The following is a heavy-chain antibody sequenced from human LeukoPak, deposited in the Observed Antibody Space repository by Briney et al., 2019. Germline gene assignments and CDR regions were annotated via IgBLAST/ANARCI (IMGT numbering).Heavy chain of an antibody. CDR3: ARFERSTGCY. Sequence: SETLSLTCTVSGYSISSGYYWAWIRQPPWKGLEWIGTIYHSDSTYYNPSLKSRVAISVDTSKNQFSLKLNSVTAADTAVYYCARFERSTGCYWGQGTLVTVSS. D-gene: IGHD2-8*02. V-gene: IGHV4-38-2*02. CDR1: GYSISSGYY. J-gene: IGHJ4*02. CDR2: IYHSDST.